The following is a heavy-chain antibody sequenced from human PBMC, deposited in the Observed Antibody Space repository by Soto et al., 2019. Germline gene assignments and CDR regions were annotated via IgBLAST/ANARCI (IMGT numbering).Heavy chain of an antibody. CDR3: ARQSGYDDY. CDR2: IYYSGST. CDR1: GGSISSSSYY. V-gene: IGHV4-39*01. J-gene: IGHJ4*02. D-gene: IGHD5-12*01. Sequence: QLQLQESGPGLVKPSETLSLTCTVSGGSISSSSYYWGWIRQPPGKGREWIGSIYYSGSTYYNPSLKSRVTISVDTSKNQFSLKLSSVTAADTAVYYCARQSGYDDYWGQGTLVTVSS.